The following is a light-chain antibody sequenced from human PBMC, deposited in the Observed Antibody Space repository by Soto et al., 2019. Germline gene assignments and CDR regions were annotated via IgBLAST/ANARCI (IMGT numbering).Light chain of an antibody. CDR2: DST. Sequence: VLTQSPATLSLSPGERATLSRRASQSIHTSLAWYQQKSGKPTRLVIYDSTLRANGVPDRFGGSRSGTEFTLTLNSLEPEDFASYYCQQRNVWHPITFGQGTRLEIK. CDR3: QQRNVWHPIT. J-gene: IGKJ5*01. V-gene: IGKV3D-11*02. CDR1: QSIHTS.